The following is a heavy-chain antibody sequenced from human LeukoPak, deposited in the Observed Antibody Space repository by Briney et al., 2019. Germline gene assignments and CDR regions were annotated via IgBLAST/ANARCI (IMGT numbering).Heavy chain of an antibody. D-gene: IGHD2-2*01. CDR1: GGSFSGYY. CDR2: INHSGST. J-gene: IGHJ4*02. Sequence: SETLSLTCAVYGGSFSGYYWSWIRQPPGKGLEWIGEINHSGSTNYNPSLKSRVTISVDTSKNQFSLKLGSVTAADTAVYYCARSNSSLFDYWGQGTLVTVSS. V-gene: IGHV4-34*01. CDR3: ARSNSSLFDY.